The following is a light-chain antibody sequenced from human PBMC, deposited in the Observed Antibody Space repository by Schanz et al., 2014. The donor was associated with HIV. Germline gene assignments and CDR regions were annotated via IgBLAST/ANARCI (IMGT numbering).Light chain of an antibody. CDR1: QAISRW. CDR3: QQSNSFPFT. Sequence: GDRVTITCRASQAISRWLAWYQQKPGKAPKLLISAASTLQPGVPSRFSGSGSGTDFTLTISSLQPEDFATYYCQQSNSFPFTFGPGTRLDMK. J-gene: IGKJ3*01. CDR2: AAS. V-gene: IGKV1-12*01.